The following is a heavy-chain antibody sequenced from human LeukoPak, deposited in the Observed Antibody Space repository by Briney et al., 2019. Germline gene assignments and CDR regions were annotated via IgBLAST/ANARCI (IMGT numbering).Heavy chain of an antibody. CDR2: ISYDGSLK. CDR3: AKETYDSSGYYFAYFDY. D-gene: IGHD3-22*01. Sequence: GGFLRLSCAASGFAFSSFGMHWVRQAPGKGLEWVAIISYDGSLKYYADSVKGRFTISRDNSKNTLYLQISSLRVEDTAVYYCAKETYDSSGYYFAYFDYWGQGTLVTVSA. J-gene: IGHJ4*02. CDR1: GFAFSSFG. V-gene: IGHV3-30*18.